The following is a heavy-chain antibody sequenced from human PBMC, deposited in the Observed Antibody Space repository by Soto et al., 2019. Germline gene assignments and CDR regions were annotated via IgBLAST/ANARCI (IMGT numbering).Heavy chain of an antibody. J-gene: IGHJ4*02. CDR1: GFTFTNYA. V-gene: IGHV3-23*01. Sequence: GGSLRLSCAASGFTFTNYAMSWVRQAPGKGLEWVSAMNADGSSTVYADSVRGRLHISRDTSENTLYLQMNSLRAEDTAVYYCAKDRLHGSGSYSWGSFDYWGQGTLVTVS. CDR3: AKDRLHGSGSYSWGSFDY. D-gene: IGHD3-10*01. CDR2: MNADGSST.